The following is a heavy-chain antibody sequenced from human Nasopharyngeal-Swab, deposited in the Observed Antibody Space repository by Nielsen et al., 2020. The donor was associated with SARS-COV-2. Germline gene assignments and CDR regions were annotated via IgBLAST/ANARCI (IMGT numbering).Heavy chain of an antibody. Sequence: GESLKISCAASGFTFSSYSMNCVRQAPGKGLEWVANIKQDGSEKHYVGSVKGRFTISRDNAKNSLYLQMNSLSADDTAIYYCARDGTYDDSGYDLFDYWGQGTLVTVSS. V-gene: IGHV3-7*01. CDR3: ARDGTYDDSGYDLFDY. J-gene: IGHJ4*02. CDR1: GFTFSSYS. CDR2: IKQDGSEK. D-gene: IGHD3-22*01.